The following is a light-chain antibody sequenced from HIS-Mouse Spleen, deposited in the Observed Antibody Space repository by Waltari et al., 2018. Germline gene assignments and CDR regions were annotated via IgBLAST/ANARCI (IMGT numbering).Light chain of an antibody. Sequence: DIVMTQSPLSLPVTPGEPASISCRSSQSLLHSNGYNYLDWYLQKPGQSPQILIYLGSNRASGGPDRFSGSGSGTDFTLKISRVEAEDVGVYYCMQALQTSWTFGQGTKVEIK. CDR1: QSLLHSNGYNY. CDR3: MQALQTSWT. J-gene: IGKJ1*01. V-gene: IGKV2-28*01. CDR2: LGS.